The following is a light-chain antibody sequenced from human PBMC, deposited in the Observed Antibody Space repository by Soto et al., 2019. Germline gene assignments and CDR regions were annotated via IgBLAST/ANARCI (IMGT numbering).Light chain of an antibody. CDR3: QQSFFTLYT. V-gene: IGKV1-39*01. J-gene: IGKJ2*01. CDR1: QSISSY. CDR2: AAS. Sequence: DIQMTQSPSSLSASVGDRVTITCRASQSISSYLNSYQHKPGKAPKLLIYAASTLQSGVPSRFSGSGFATDFTLTISSLQPEDFATYYCQQSFFTLYTFGQGTKLEIK.